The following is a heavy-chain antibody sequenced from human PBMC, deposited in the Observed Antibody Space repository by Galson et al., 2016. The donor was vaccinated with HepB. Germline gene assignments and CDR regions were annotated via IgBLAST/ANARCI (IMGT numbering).Heavy chain of an antibody. CDR3: ASPDYYDRSGLY. D-gene: IGHD3-22*01. CDR1: GYTYTSYG. Sequence: QSGAEVKKPGESLTISCKASGYTYTSYGISWVRQAPGQGLEWMGWISPYSGYTDYSEKLQGRVTMTKDTSTSTAYMELRSLISDDTAVYYCASPDYYDRSGLYWGQGTLVTVSS. V-gene: IGHV1-18*01. J-gene: IGHJ4*02. CDR2: ISPYSGYT.